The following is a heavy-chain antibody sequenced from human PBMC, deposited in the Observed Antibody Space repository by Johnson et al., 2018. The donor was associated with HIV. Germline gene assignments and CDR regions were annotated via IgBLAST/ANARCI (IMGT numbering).Heavy chain of an antibody. CDR3: ARAGDADAFDI. V-gene: IGHV3-23*04. CDR1: GFTFSSYA. Sequence: VQLVESGGGVVQPGKSLRLSCAASGFTFSSYAMSWVRQAPGKGLEWVSAISGSGGSTYYAASAKGRFTISRDNSKNTLYLQMNSLRAEDTAVYYCARAGDADAFDIWGQGTMVTVSS. D-gene: IGHD3-10*01. CDR2: ISGSGGST. J-gene: IGHJ3*02.